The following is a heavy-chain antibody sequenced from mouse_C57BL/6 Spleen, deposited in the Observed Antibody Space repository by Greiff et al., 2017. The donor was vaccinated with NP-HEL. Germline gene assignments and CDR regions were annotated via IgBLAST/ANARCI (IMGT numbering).Heavy chain of an antibody. V-gene: IGHV5-12*01. J-gene: IGHJ4*01. CDR3: ARQGDYDVGYAMDY. D-gene: IGHD2-4*01. Sequence: DVKLQESGGGLVQPGGSLKLSCAASGFTFSDYYMYWVRQTPEKRLEWVAYISNGGGSTYYPDTVKGRFTISRDNAKNTLYLQMSRLKSEDTAMYYCARQGDYDVGYAMDYWGQGTSVTVSS. CDR2: ISNGGGST. CDR1: GFTFSDYY.